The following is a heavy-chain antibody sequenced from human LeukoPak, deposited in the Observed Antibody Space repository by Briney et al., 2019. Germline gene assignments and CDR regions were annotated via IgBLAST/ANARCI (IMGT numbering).Heavy chain of an antibody. CDR1: GFTFSSYS. J-gene: IGHJ4*02. D-gene: IGHD1-14*01. Sequence: GGSLRLSCAASGFTFSSYSMNWVRQAPGKGLEWASAISGSGGSTYYADSVKGRFTISRDNSKNTLYLQMNSLRAEDTAVYYCAKDQGLYNDWGQGTLVTVSS. CDR3: AKDQGLYND. CDR2: ISGSGGST. V-gene: IGHV3-23*01.